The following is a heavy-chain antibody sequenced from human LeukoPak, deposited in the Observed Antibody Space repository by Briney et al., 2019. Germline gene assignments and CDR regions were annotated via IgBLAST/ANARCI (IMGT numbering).Heavy chain of an antibody. Sequence: SETLSLTCAVYSGSFSGYYWSWIRQPPGKGLEWIGEINHSGSTNYNPSLKSRVTISVDTSKNQFSLKLSAVTAADTAVYYCARGRYYYGMDVWGQGTTVTVCS. J-gene: IGHJ6*02. CDR2: INHSGST. V-gene: IGHV4-34*01. CDR3: ARGRYYYGMDV. CDR1: SGSFSGYY.